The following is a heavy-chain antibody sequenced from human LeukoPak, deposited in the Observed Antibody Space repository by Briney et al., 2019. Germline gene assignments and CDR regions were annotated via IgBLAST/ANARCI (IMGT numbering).Heavy chain of an antibody. CDR2: IYYTGST. CDR1: GGFISSSSYY. V-gene: IGHV4-39*02. CDR3: ARRRYYDSTGYLD. D-gene: IGHD3-22*01. Sequence: SETLSLTCTISGGFISSSSYYWGWIRQPPGKGLEWVGDIYYTGSTYYNASLKSRVSISIDTSNNHLSLKLSSVTAADTALYYCARRRYYDSTGYLDWGQGALVTVSS. J-gene: IGHJ1*01.